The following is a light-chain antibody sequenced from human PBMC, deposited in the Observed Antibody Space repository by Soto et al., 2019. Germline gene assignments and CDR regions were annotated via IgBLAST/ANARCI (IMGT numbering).Light chain of an antibody. J-gene: IGKJ3*01. V-gene: IGKV3-20*01. CDR3: QQYGSSPFS. CDR1: LSVSRSY. CDR2: GAS. Sequence: EIVLTQSPGTLSLSPGERATLSRGASLSVSRSYLPWYQQKPGQAPRLPIYGASSRATGIPERFSGSGSGTGFTLTISRLEPEDFAVYYCQQYGSSPFSFGPGTKVDIK.